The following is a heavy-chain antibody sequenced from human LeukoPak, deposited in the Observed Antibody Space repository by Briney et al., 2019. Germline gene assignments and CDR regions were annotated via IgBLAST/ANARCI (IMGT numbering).Heavy chain of an antibody. CDR1: GGSISSYY. Sequence: SSETLSLTCSVSGGSISSYYWSWIRQSPENGLEWIGYIYNSGNTNYNLFLKSRVTISADTSKNQFSLKLTSVTAADTAVYYCARYRGTYGYYFDYWGQGKLVIVSS. CDR3: ARYRGTYGYYFDY. J-gene: IGHJ4*02. D-gene: IGHD5-24*01. CDR2: IYNSGNT. V-gene: IGHV4-59*01.